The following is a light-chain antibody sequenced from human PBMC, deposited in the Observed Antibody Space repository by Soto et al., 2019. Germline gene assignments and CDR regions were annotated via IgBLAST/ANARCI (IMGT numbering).Light chain of an antibody. Sequence: EIVMTQSPATLSVSPGERATLSCRASQSVGRNLAWYQQKPGQAPRLLIYGASTRATGIPARFSGSGSGTEFTLTISSLQSEDFAIYSCPQYNHWLPLTFGGGTKVAIK. CDR3: PQYNHWLPLT. V-gene: IGKV3-15*01. J-gene: IGKJ4*01. CDR1: QSVGRN. CDR2: GAS.